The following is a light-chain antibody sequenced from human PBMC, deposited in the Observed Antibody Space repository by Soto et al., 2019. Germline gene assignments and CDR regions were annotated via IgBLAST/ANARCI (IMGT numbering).Light chain of an antibody. V-gene: IGKV3-20*01. CDR2: GAS. Sequence: ETVLTQSPGTLSLSPGERATLSCRASQSVSSSYLAWYQQKPGQAPRLLIYGASSRATGIPDRSSGSGSGTDFTLTISRLEPEDFAVYYCQQYGSSPRTFGQGTKVDIK. CDR3: QQYGSSPRT. CDR1: QSVSSSY. J-gene: IGKJ1*01.